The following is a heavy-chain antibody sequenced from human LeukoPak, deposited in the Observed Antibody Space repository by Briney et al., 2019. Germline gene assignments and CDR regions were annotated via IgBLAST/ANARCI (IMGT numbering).Heavy chain of an antibody. Sequence: GGSLRLSCAASGFTFSSYWMSWVRQAPGKGLEWVANIKQDGSEKYYVDSVKGRFTISRDNAKNSLYLQMNSLRAEDTAVYYCAREIGPNPYGDYVGLGFDYWGQGTLVTVSS. V-gene: IGHV3-7*01. D-gene: IGHD4-17*01. CDR2: IKQDGSEK. CDR1: GFTFSSYW. J-gene: IGHJ4*02. CDR3: AREIGPNPYGDYVGLGFDY.